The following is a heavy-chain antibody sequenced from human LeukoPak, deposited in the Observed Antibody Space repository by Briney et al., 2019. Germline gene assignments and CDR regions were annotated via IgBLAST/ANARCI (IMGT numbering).Heavy chain of an antibody. CDR1: GFTFNNYA. CDR3: ARDYADYVGYFFFDY. J-gene: IGHJ4*02. D-gene: IGHD4-17*01. Sequence: GGSLRLSCAASGFTFNNYAMNWVRQAPGKGLEWVSSISGGGETTYYADSAKGRFTISRDNSQNTLFLQMNSLRAEDTAVYYCARDYADYVGYFFFDYWGQGTLVTVSS. CDR2: ISGGGETT. V-gene: IGHV3-23*01.